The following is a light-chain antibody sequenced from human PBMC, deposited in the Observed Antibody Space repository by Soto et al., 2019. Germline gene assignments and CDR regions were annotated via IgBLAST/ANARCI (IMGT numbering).Light chain of an antibody. Sequence: QSVLTQPASVSGSPGQSITISCTGTSSDVGAYNFVSWHQQHPGKAPKLMIYNVYDRPSGISYRFSGSKSGNTASLTISGLQGEDEADYYCSAYTVSRSYVFATGTKVIVL. CDR3: SAYTVSRSYV. CDR2: NVY. J-gene: IGLJ1*01. V-gene: IGLV2-14*03. CDR1: SSDVGAYNF.